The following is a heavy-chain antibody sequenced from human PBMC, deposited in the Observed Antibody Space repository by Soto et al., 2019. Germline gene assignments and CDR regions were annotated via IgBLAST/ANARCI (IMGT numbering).Heavy chain of an antibody. V-gene: IGHV4-31*03. CDR2: IYYSGST. Sequence: SETPSLTCTFSGGSISSGGYYWSWIRQHPGKGLEWIGYIYYSGSTYYNPSLKSRVTISVDTSKNQFSLKLSSVTAADTAVYYCARVSGVYDSSGYYQEYYYYGMDVWGQGTTVTVSS. CDR1: GGSISSGGYY. D-gene: IGHD3-22*01. J-gene: IGHJ6*02. CDR3: ARVSGVYDSSGYYQEYYYYGMDV.